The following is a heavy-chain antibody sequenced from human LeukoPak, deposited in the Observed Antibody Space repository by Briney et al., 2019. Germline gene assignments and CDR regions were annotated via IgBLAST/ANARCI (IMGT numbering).Heavy chain of an antibody. D-gene: IGHD6-19*01. CDR3: PRGPNYFASSEYYLDL. CDR2: ISAYNGDT. Sequence: ASVTLSCTASGYSFSSYGNNWVRQAPGQGLEWMGWISAYNGDTKYAQPVQGRVTMTTDTSTSTAYIEMRRLRSDDTAVYYFPRGPNYFASSEYYLDLWGQGSLVTVSS. V-gene: IGHV1-18*01. J-gene: IGHJ4*02. CDR1: GYSFSSYG.